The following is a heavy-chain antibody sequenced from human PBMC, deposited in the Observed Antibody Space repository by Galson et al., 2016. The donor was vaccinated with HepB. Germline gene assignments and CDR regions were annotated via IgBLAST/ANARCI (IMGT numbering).Heavy chain of an antibody. CDR1: GDSISNTYYY. J-gene: IGHJ6*02. Sequence: LTCSVSGDSISNTYYYWGWIRQTPGKGLAWMGSINYSGSTYYNPSLKSRLTMSQDTSKNQLYMKLYSVTAADTALYYCARLGGAYTRGGMDVWGHGITVTVSS. V-gene: IGHV4-39*07. D-gene: IGHD3-16*01. CDR2: INYSGST. CDR3: ARLGGAYTRGGMDV.